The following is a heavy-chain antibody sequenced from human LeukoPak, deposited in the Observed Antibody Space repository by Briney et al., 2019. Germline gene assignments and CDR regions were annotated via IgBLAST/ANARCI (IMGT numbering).Heavy chain of an antibody. CDR3: ARDHTTNSSSWYTYYYYMDV. Sequence: PSETLSLTCTVSGGSISSYYWSWIRQPAGKGLEWIGRIYTSGSTNYNPSLKSRVTMSVDTSKNQFSLKLSSVTAADTAVYYCARDHTTNSSSWYTYYYYMDVWGKGTTVTVSS. V-gene: IGHV4-4*07. CDR1: GGSISSYY. CDR2: IYTSGST. J-gene: IGHJ6*03. D-gene: IGHD6-13*01.